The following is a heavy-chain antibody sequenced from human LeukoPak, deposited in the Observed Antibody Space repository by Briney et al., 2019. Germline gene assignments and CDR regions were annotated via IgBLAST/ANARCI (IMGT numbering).Heavy chain of an antibody. J-gene: IGHJ4*02. D-gene: IGHD3-10*01. V-gene: IGHV4-4*07. CDR3: ARLASITMVRGATSHFDY. CDR2: IYISGSGST. Sequence: SETLSLTCTVSGGSISSYYWSWIRQPAGKGLEWIGRIYISGSGSTNYNPSLKSRVTISVDTSKNQFSLKLSSVTAADTAVYYCARLASITMVRGATSHFDYWGQGTLVTVSS. CDR1: GGSISSYY.